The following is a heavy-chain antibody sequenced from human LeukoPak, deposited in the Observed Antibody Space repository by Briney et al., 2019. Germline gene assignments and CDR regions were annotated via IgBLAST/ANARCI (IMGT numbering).Heavy chain of an antibody. Sequence: KPGGSLRLSCAASGFTFSDYYMSWIRQAPGKGLEWVSYISSSGSTIYYADSVKGRFTISRDNAKNSLYLQMNSLRAEDTAVYYCARVFGEGRGAVAGTSVDDIWGQGTMVTVSS. CDR2: ISSSGSTI. V-gene: IGHV3-11*04. CDR1: GFTFSDYY. J-gene: IGHJ3*02. CDR3: ARVFGEGRGAVAGTSVDDI. D-gene: IGHD6-19*01.